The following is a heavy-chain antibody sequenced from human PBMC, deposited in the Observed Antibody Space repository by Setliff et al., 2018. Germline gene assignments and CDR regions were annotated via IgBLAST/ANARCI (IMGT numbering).Heavy chain of an antibody. D-gene: IGHD6-19*01. CDR3: AREQWLDPPGYYYMDV. J-gene: IGHJ6*03. Sequence: SETLSFTCTVSGGSISNYYWSWIRQPAGKGLEWIGHIYIGGSANYNPSLKSRVTMSIDTSKNQFSLKLNSVTAADMAVYYCAREQWLDPPGYYYMDVWAKGTTVTVSS. V-gene: IGHV4-4*07. CDR1: GGSISNYY. CDR2: IYIGGSA.